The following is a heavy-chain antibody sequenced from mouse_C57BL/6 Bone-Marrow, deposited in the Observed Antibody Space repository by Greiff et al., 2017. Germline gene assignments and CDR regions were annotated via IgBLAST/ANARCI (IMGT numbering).Heavy chain of an antibody. D-gene: IGHD1-1*01. Sequence: VKLMESGAELVRPGTSVKMSCKASGYTFTNYWIGWAKQRPGHGLEWIGDIYPGGGYTNYNEKFKGKATLTADKSSSTAYMQFSSLTSEDSAIYYCARPGDYSCYWGQGTTLTVSS. CDR2: IYPGGGYT. CDR1: GYTFTNYW. V-gene: IGHV1-63*01. J-gene: IGHJ2*01. CDR3: ARPGDYSCY.